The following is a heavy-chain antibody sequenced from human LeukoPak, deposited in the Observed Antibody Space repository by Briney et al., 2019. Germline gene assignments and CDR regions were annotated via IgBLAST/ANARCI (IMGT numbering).Heavy chain of an antibody. V-gene: IGHV4-39*07. Sequence: SETLSLTCTVSGGSISSSSYYWGWIRQPPGKGLEWIGSIYYSGSTYYNPSLKSRVTISVDTSKNLFSLKLSSVTAADTAVYFCARGDRSYDNYSGSNALDLWGQGTRVTVSS. CDR2: IYYSGST. D-gene: IGHD3-10*01. CDR1: GGSISSSSYY. J-gene: IGHJ3*01. CDR3: ARGDRSYDNYSGSNALDL.